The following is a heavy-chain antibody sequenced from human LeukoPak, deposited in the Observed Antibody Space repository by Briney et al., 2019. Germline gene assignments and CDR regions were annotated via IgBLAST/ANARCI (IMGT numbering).Heavy chain of an antibody. Sequence: ASVKVSCKASGYTFSKYDISWVRQAPGQGLEWMGYISAYNGDTHYAQKLQGRVTMTTDTSTSTAYMDLRSLRSDDTAVYYCARDLRDSSGYYGSDYWGQGTLDTVSS. CDR1: GYTFSKYD. J-gene: IGHJ4*02. D-gene: IGHD3-22*01. V-gene: IGHV1-18*01. CDR3: ARDLRDSSGYYGSDY. CDR2: ISAYNGDT.